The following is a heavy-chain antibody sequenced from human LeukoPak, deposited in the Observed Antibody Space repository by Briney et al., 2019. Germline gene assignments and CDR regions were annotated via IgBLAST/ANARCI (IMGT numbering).Heavy chain of an antibody. CDR1: GFTVSSNY. V-gene: IGHV3-66*01. CDR3: ASTYYYDSSDYYSAFDP. J-gene: IGHJ5*02. D-gene: IGHD3-22*01. CDR2: IYSGGST. Sequence: GGSLRLSCAVSGFTVSSNYMNWVRQAPVKVLEWVSVIYSGGSTYYADSVKGRFTISRDNSKNTLYLQMNSLRAEGTAVYYCASTYYYDSSDYYSAFDPWGQGTLVAVSS.